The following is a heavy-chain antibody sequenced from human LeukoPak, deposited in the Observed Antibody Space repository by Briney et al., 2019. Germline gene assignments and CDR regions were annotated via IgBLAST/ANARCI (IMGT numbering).Heavy chain of an antibody. D-gene: IGHD1-14*01. V-gene: IGHV4-59*12. CDR2: IYYSGST. Sequence: PSETLSLTCTVSGGSISSYYWSWIRQPPGKGLEWIGYIYYSGSTYYNPSLKSRISISVDTSKKQSSLKLSSVTVADTAVYYCARADVTTIPFFDYWGQGTLVTVSS. CDR3: ARADVTTIPFFDY. CDR1: GGSISSYY. J-gene: IGHJ4*02.